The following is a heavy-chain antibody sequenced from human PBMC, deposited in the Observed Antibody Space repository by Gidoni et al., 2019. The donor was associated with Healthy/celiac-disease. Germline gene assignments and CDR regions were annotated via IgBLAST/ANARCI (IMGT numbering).Heavy chain of an antibody. J-gene: IGHJ6*02. D-gene: IGHD5-12*01. V-gene: IGHV4-61*01. CDR1: GGSVRSGSYY. CDR3: AREGDMATINYLYYGMDV. Sequence: QVHLQESGPGLVKPSETLSLTCTVSGGSVRSGSYYWSWTRQPPGKGLEWIGFIHYSGSTNYNASLRGRVTISLDTSKNQFSLRLSSVTAADTAVYYCAREGDMATINYLYYGMDVWGQGTTVTVSS. CDR2: IHYSGST.